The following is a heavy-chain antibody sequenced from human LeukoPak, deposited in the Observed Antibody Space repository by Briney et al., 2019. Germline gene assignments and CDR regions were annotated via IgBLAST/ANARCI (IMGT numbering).Heavy chain of an antibody. Sequence: ASVKVSCKASGYTFTSYGISWVRQAPGQGLEWMGWISAYNGNTNYAQKLQGRVTMTTDTSTSTAYMELRSLRSDDTAVYYCGRDQAYYDFWSGQKALYYYGMDVWGQGTTVTVSS. D-gene: IGHD3-3*01. J-gene: IGHJ6*02. CDR1: GYTFTSYG. CDR3: GRDQAYYDFWSGQKALYYYGMDV. CDR2: ISAYNGNT. V-gene: IGHV1-18*01.